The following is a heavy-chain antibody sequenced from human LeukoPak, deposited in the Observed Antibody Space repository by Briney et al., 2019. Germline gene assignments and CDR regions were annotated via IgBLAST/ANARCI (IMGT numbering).Heavy chain of an antibody. J-gene: IGHJ4*02. V-gene: IGHV1-18*01. Sequence: GASVKVSCKASGYTFTSYGISWVRQAPGQGLEWMGWISAYNGNTNYAQKLQGRVTMTTDTSTSTAYMELRSLRSDDTAVYYCARGVLLWFGETNFDYWGQGTLVTVSS. CDR1: GYTFTSYG. D-gene: IGHD3-10*01. CDR2: ISAYNGNT. CDR3: ARGVLLWFGETNFDY.